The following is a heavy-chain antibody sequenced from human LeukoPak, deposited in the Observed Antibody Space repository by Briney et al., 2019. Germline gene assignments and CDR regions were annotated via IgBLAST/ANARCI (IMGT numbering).Heavy chain of an antibody. CDR2: ISSSSSYI. J-gene: IGHJ5*02. V-gene: IGHV3-21*01. CDR3: ARDVGSAAADWEEYWFDP. Sequence: PGGSLRLSCAASGFTFSSYSMNWVRQAPGKGLEWVSSISSSSSYIYYADSVKGRFTISRDNAKNSLYLQMNSLRAEGTAVYYCARDVGSAAADWEEYWFDPWGQGTLVTVSS. D-gene: IGHD1-26*01. CDR1: GFTFSSYS.